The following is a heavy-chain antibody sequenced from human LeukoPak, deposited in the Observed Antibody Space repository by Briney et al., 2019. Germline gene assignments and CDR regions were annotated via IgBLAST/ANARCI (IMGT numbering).Heavy chain of an antibody. D-gene: IGHD3-10*01. J-gene: IGHJ4*02. V-gene: IGHV3-13*01. CDR2: IGTAGDT. CDR1: GFTFSSYD. Sequence: GGSLRLSCAASGFTFSSYDMHWVRQATGKGLEWVSAIGTAGDTYYPGSVKGRFTISRENAKNSLYLQMNSLRAGDTAVYYCARGGKLGSSWNPFDYWGQGTLVTVSS. CDR3: ARGGKLGSSWNPFDY.